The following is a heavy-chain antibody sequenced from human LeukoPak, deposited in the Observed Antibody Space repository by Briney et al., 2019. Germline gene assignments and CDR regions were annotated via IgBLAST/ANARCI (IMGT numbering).Heavy chain of an antibody. CDR3: ARDRITYYYDSSGYTDAFDI. Sequence: GGSLRLSCAASGFTFSSYAMHWVRQAPGKGLEWVAVISYDGSNKYYADSVKGRFTISRDNSKNTLYLQMNSLRAEDTAVYYCARDRITYYYDSSGYTDAFDIWGQGTVVTVSS. CDR1: GFTFSSYA. CDR2: ISYDGSNK. J-gene: IGHJ3*02. D-gene: IGHD3-22*01. V-gene: IGHV3-30-3*01.